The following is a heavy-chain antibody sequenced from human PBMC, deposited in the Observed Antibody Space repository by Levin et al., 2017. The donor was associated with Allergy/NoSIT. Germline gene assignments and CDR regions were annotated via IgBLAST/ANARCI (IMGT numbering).Heavy chain of an antibody. CDR2: MYQTRST. D-gene: IGHD2-21*02. V-gene: IGHV4-38-2*01. Sequence: GSLRLSCAVSGLSITSGYYWGWFRQPPGKGLEWIGSMYQTRSTYFNPSLKSRVTISPDTSNNQFSLRLRSVPAAAPAVYYCERGKTDRNWYDPWGQGTLVTVST. CDR3: ERGKTDRNWYDP. CDR1: GLSITSGYY. J-gene: IGHJ5*02.